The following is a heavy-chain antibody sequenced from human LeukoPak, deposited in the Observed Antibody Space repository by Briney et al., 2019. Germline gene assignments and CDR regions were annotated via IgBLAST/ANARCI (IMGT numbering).Heavy chain of an antibody. CDR2: ISSSGSTR. Sequence: GGSLRLSCAASGFTFNDCYMNWIRQAPGKGLEWVSYISSSGSTRYYADSLKGRFTISRDNAGNSLYLQMDSLRADDTAVYYCARDRSRMVRGIDALDLWGQGTMVTVSS. J-gene: IGHJ3*01. V-gene: IGHV3-11*01. CDR1: GFTFNDCY. CDR3: ARDRSRMVRGIDALDL. D-gene: IGHD3-10*01.